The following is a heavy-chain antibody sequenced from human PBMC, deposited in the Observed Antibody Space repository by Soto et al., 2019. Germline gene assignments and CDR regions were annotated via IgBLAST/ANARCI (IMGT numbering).Heavy chain of an antibody. CDR1: GFTFRSFS. V-gene: IGHV3-21*01. J-gene: IGHJ4*02. D-gene: IGHD6-13*01. CDR3: ARARGSSWYFDY. Sequence: GGSLRLSCAASGFTFRSFSMNWVRQAPGKGLEWVTSITGSSTSIYYADSVKGRFTISRDNAKSSLYLQMNSMRAQDTAVYYCARARGSSWYFDYSGQGALVTVYS. CDR2: ITGSSTSI.